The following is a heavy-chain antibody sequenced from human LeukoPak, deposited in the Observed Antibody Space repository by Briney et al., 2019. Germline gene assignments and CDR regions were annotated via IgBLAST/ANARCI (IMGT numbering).Heavy chain of an antibody. Sequence: SETLSLTCTVSGGSISSSSYYWGWIRQPPGKGLEWIGSIYYSGSTYYNPSLKSRVTISVDTSKNQFSLKLSSVTAADTAVYYCARRIAVAGPEYYFDYWGQGTLVTVSS. J-gene: IGHJ4*02. D-gene: IGHD6-19*01. CDR2: IYYSGST. CDR1: GGSISSSSYY. V-gene: IGHV4-39*07. CDR3: ARRIAVAGPEYYFDY.